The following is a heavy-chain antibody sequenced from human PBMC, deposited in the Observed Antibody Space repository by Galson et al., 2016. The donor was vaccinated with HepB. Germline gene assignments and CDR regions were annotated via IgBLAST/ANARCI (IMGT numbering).Heavy chain of an antibody. CDR1: GFTFSSYS. J-gene: IGHJ4*02. CDR3: GKHGSFDY. V-gene: IGHV3-21*04. CDR2: ISLGSTYI. Sequence: SLRLSCAASGFTFSSYSMNWVRQAPGKGLEWVSSISLGSTYIDYVDSVKGRFTISRDNSKNTLYLYMNNLTAGDTAIYYCGKHGSFDYWGQGALVTVSS. D-gene: IGHD1-26*01.